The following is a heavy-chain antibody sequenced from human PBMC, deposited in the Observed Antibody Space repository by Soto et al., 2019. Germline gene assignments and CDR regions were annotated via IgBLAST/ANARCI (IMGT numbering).Heavy chain of an antibody. CDR1: SDSISSPIW. Sequence: SETLSLTCTVFSDSISSPIWWSWVRQPPGKGLEWIGEIYYSGSTYYNPSLKSRVTISVDTSKNQFSLKLSSVTAADTAVYYCARVLHNWNPDYWGQGTLVTVSS. V-gene: IGHV4-4*02. J-gene: IGHJ4*02. CDR2: IYYSGST. D-gene: IGHD1-20*01. CDR3: ARVLHNWNPDY.